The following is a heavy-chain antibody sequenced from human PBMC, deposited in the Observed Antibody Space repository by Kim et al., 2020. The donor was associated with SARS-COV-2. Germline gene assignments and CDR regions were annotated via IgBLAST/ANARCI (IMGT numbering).Heavy chain of an antibody. J-gene: IGHJ4*02. CDR2: INSGSGNT. Sequence: ASVKVSCKASGYTFTNYAIHWMRQAPGQRLEWMGWINSGSGNTKYSQIFQGRVTITRDTSATTAHMELSNLSSEDTAMYYCARDHRSCSGTTCYGEALEYWGQGTLVPVSS. CDR1: GYTFTNYA. D-gene: IGHD2-2*01. V-gene: IGHV1-3*01. CDR3: ARDHRSCSGTTCYGEALEY.